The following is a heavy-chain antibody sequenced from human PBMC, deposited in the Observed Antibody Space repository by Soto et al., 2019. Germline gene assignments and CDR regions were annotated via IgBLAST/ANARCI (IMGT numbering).Heavy chain of an antibody. CDR3: ATMGATRDAFDI. CDR2: FDPDGGVT. Sequence: ASVEVSCKASGYTFPGYYMHWVRQAPGKGLEWMGCFDPDGGVTNYAQKFEGRVTMTEDTSTDTAYMELSSLRSEDTAVYYCATMGATRDAFDIWGQGTMVTVSS. CDR1: GYTFPGYY. J-gene: IGHJ3*02. V-gene: IGHV1-24*01. D-gene: IGHD1-26*01.